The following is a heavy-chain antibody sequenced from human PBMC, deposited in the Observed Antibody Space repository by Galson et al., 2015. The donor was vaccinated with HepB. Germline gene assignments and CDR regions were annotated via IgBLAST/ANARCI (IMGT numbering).Heavy chain of an antibody. CDR2: IYTSGST. Sequence: TLSLTCTVSGGSISSGSYYWSWIRQPAGKGLEWIGRIYTSGSTNYNPSLKSRVTISVDTSKNQFSLKLSSVTAADTAVYYCARESSYYDSSGWFDYWGQGTLVTVSS. J-gene: IGHJ4*02. CDR1: GGSISSGSYY. D-gene: IGHD3-22*01. V-gene: IGHV4-61*02. CDR3: ARESSYYDSSGWFDY.